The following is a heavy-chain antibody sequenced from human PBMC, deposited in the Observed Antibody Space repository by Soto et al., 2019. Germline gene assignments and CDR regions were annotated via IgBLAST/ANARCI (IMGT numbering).Heavy chain of an antibody. CDR3: AKDGGGELLRINWYFDL. J-gene: IGHJ2*01. CDR2: ISGSGGST. V-gene: IGHV3-23*01. Sequence: EVQLLESGGGLVQPGGSLRLSCAASGFTFSSYAMSWVRQAPGKGLEWVSAISGSGGSTYYADSVKGRFTISRDNSKNTLYLQMNSLGAEDTAVYYCAKDGGGELLRINWYFDLWGRGTLVTVSS. D-gene: IGHD1-26*01. CDR1: GFTFSSYA.